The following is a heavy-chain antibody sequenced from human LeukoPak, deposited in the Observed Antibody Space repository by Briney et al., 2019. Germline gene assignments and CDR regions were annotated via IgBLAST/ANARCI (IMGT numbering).Heavy chain of an antibody. CDR2: ISYDGSIN. D-gene: IGHD3-3*01. J-gene: IGHJ3*02. V-gene: IGHV3-30*04. CDR1: GFTFSSYA. CDR3: ARAIITIFRRDDAFDI. Sequence: PGRSLRLSCAASGFTFSSYAMHWVRQAPGKGLEWVALISYDGSINDYADSVKGRFTISRDNAKNSLYLQMNSLRAEDTAVYYCARAIITIFRRDDAFDIWGQGTMVTVSS.